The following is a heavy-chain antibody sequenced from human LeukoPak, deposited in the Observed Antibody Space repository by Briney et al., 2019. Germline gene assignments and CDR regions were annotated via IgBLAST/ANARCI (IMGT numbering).Heavy chain of an antibody. J-gene: IGHJ6*02. CDR3: ASSYYYGSGSYTDPTNYYYYYGMDV. Sequence: SETLSLTCTVSAGSISSYYWTWLRQPPGKGLEWIGYIYYSGSTNYNPSLKSRVTISVDTSKNQFSLKLSSVTAADTAVYYCASSYYYGSGSYTDPTNYYYYYGMDVWGQGTTVTVSS. CDR1: AGSISSYY. CDR2: IYYSGST. D-gene: IGHD3-10*01. V-gene: IGHV4-59*08.